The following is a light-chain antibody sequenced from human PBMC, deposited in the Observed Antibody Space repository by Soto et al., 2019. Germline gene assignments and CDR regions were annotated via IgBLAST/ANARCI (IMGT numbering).Light chain of an antibody. CDR1: SSDVGGYNY. CDR3: SSYVGTKSYV. J-gene: IGLJ1*01. Sequence: QSALTQPPSASGSPGQSVTISCTGTSSDVGGYNYVSWYQQYPGKAPQLVIYEVNKRPSGVPVRFSGSKSANTASLTVSGLQAEDEADYHCSSYVGTKSYVFGTGTKSPS. V-gene: IGLV2-8*01. CDR2: EVN.